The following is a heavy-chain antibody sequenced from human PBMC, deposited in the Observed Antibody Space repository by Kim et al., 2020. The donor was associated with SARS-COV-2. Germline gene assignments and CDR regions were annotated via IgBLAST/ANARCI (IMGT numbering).Heavy chain of an antibody. Sequence: SQTLSLTCAISGDSVSSSSAAWNWIRQSPSRGLEWLGRTYCRSKCYNDYAGSVKSRITISPDTSKNQYSLQLNSVTPEDTAVYYCARTLMGSEGLFEYWGQGTLVTVSS. D-gene: IGHD3-10*01. CDR2: TYCRSKCYN. J-gene: IGHJ4*02. V-gene: IGHV6-1*01. CDR1: GDSVSSSSAA. CDR3: ARTLMGSEGLFEY.